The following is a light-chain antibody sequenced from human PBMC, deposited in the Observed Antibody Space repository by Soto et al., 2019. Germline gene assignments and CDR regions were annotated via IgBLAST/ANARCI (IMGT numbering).Light chain of an antibody. CDR3: AAWDDSLSGSWV. CDR1: SSNIGSNY. J-gene: IGLJ3*02. Sequence: QAVVTQSPSVSGTPGQRVTISCSGSSSNIGSNYVYWYQQLPGAAPKLLIYTNNKRSSGVPDRFSGSKSGTSASLAISGLRSDDEADYYCAAWDDSLSGSWVFGGGTKLTVL. CDR2: TNN. V-gene: IGLV1-47*02.